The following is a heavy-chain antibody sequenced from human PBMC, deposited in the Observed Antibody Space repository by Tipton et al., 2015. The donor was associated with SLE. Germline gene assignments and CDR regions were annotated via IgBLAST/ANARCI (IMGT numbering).Heavy chain of an antibody. J-gene: IGHJ3*02. CDR3: AKDARKTIAADAFDI. CDR2: IRYDGSNK. D-gene: IGHD1-14*01. CDR1: GFTFSSYG. Sequence: SLRLSCAASGFTFSSYGMHWVRQAPGKGLEWVAFIRYDGSNKYYADSVKGRFTISRDNSKNTLYLQMNSLRAEDTAVYYCAKDARKTIAADAFDIWGQGTMVTVSS. V-gene: IGHV3-30*02.